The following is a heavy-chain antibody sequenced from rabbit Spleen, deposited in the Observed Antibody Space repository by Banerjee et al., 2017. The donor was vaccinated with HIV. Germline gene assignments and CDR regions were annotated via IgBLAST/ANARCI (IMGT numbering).Heavy chain of an antibody. V-gene: IGHV1S45*01. CDR3: ARDTSSSFSSYGMDL. D-gene: IGHD1-1*01. CDR1: GFSFSSRYY. CDR2: IDAGSSGFT. Sequence: QEQLVESGGGLVQPGGSLTLTCTASGFSFSSRYYMCWVRQAPGKGLEWVVCIDAGSSGFTYFASWAKGRFTISKSSSTTVTLQMTSLTAADTATYFCARDTSSSFSSYGMDLWGPGTLVTVS. J-gene: IGHJ6*01.